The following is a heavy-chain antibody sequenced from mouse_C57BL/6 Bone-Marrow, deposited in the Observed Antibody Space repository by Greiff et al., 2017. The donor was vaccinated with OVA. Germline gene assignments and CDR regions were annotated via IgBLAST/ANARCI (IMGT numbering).Heavy chain of an antibody. Sequence: QVQLQQPGAELVKPGASVKMSCKASGYTFTSYWITWVKQRPGQGLEWIGDIYPGSGSTNYNEKFKSKATLTVDTSSSTAYMQLSSLTSEDSAVYYCARRCDGSSYWYFDVWGTGTTVTVSS. V-gene: IGHV1-55*01. CDR3: ARRCDGSSYWYFDV. J-gene: IGHJ1*03. CDR1: GYTFTSYW. D-gene: IGHD1-1*01. CDR2: IYPGSGST.